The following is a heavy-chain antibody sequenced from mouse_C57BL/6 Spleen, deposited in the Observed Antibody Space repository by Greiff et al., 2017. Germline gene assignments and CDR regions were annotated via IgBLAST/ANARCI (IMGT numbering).Heavy chain of an antibody. D-gene: IGHD2-3*01. Sequence: VQRVESGAELVRPGTSVKMSCKASGYTFTNYWIGWAKQRPGHGLEWIGDIYPGGGYTNYNEKFKGKATLTADKSSSTAYMQFSSLTSEDSAIYYCARWLLGYFDVWGTGTTVTVSS. CDR2: IYPGGGYT. J-gene: IGHJ1*03. V-gene: IGHV1-63*01. CDR3: ARWLLGYFDV. CDR1: GYTFTNYW.